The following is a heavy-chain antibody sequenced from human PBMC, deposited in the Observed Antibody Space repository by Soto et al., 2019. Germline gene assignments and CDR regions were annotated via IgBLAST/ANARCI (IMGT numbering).Heavy chain of an antibody. D-gene: IGHD3-22*01. Sequence: ASVKVSCKASGGTFSSYAISWVRQAPGQGLEWMGGIIPIFGTANYAQKFQGRVTITADESTSTAYMELSSLRSEDTAVYYCARLPRQYYYDSSGYWGAFDIWGQGTMVTVSS. CDR2: IIPIFGTA. V-gene: IGHV1-69*13. J-gene: IGHJ3*02. CDR3: ARLPRQYYYDSSGYWGAFDI. CDR1: GGTFSSYA.